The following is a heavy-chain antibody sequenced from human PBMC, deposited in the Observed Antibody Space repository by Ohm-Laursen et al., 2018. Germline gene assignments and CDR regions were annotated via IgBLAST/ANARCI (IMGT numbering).Heavy chain of an antibody. CDR1: GGSISPYY. CDR2: VYYSGNT. V-gene: IGHV4-59*07. D-gene: IGHD2-21*02. CDR3: ARDRPTAITGFDY. J-gene: IGHJ4*02. Sequence: PSDTLSLTCTVSGGSISPYYWSWIRQSPEKGLEWIGFVYYSGNTNYNPSLKSRVTMSVDTSKNHFSLKLTSVTSADTAVYYCARDRPTAITGFDYWGQGTLVTVSS.